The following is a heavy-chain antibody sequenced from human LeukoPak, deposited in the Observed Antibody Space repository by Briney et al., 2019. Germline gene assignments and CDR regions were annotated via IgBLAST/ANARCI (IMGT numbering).Heavy chain of an antibody. CDR1: GDRVSSNSAT. Sequence: SQTLSLTCAISGDRVSSNSATWNWIRQSPSRGLEWLGRTFYRSEWYNDYAVSVKSRITIKPDTSKNQFSLQLNSVTPEDTAVYYCARVTGRVPENWFDPWGQGTLVTVSS. J-gene: IGHJ5*02. CDR2: TFYRSEWYN. V-gene: IGHV6-1*01. CDR3: ARVTGRVPENWFDP. D-gene: IGHD3-10*01.